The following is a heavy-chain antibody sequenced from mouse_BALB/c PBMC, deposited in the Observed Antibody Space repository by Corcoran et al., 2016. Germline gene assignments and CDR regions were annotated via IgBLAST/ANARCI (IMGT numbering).Heavy chain of an antibody. CDR2: ISYDGSN. CDR3: ARKGSSGLYFDY. J-gene: IGHJ2*01. D-gene: IGHD3-1*01. CDR1: GYSITSGYS. Sequence: DVQLQESGPGLVKPSQSLSLTCSVTGYSITSGYSWNWIRQFPGNKLEWMGYISYDGSNNYNPSLKNRISITRDTYKNQFFLKLNSVTTEDTATYYCARKGSSGLYFDYWGQGTTLTVSS. V-gene: IGHV3-6*02.